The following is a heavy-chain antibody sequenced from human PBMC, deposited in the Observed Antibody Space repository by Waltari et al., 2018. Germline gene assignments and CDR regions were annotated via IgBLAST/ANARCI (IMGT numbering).Heavy chain of an antibody. CDR2: TRNKANSYIT. Sequence: VQLVESGGGLVQPGGSLRLSCVASGFTFSDCYMDWVRQAPGKGLEWVGRTRNKANSYITEYGASVKDRFTISRDDSKNSFYLQMNSLKTEDTAVYYCLARDYGLLVGIDYWGQGTLVTVSS. J-gene: IGHJ4*02. CDR1: GFTFSDCY. CDR3: LARDYGLLVGIDY. V-gene: IGHV3-72*01. D-gene: IGHD4-17*01.